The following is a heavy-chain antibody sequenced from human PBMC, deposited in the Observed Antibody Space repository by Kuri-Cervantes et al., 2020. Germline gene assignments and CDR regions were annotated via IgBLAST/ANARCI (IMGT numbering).Heavy chain of an antibody. CDR3: AKETGYSYGSYGMDV. Sequence: GESLKISCAASGFTFSSYSTNWVRQAPGKGLEWVSSISSSSSYIYYADSVKGRFTISRDNAKNSLYLQMNSLRAEDTALYYCAKETGYSYGSYGMDVWGQGTTVTVSS. D-gene: IGHD5-18*01. J-gene: IGHJ6*02. CDR1: GFTFSSYS. CDR2: ISSSSSYI. V-gene: IGHV3-21*04.